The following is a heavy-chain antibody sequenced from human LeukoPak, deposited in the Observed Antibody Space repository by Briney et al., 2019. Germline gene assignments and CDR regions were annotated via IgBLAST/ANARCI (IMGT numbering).Heavy chain of an antibody. CDR3: ARTVYSSGWYGFDY. D-gene: IGHD6-19*01. J-gene: IGHJ4*02. Sequence: GASVKVSCKASGYTFTGYYMHWVRQAPGQGLEWMGWINPNSGGTNYAQKFQGRVTMTRDTSISTAYMELSRLRSDDTAVYYCARTVYSSGWYGFDYWGQGTLVTVSS. V-gene: IGHV1-2*02. CDR2: INPNSGGT. CDR1: GYTFTGYY.